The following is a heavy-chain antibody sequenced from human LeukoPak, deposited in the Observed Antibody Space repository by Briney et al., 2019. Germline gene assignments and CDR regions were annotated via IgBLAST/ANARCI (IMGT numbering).Heavy chain of an antibody. CDR1: GYTLTSNG. CDR3: ARDQQWLDPARHGFDY. D-gene: IGHD6-19*01. CDR2: ISAYNGNT. V-gene: IGHV1-18*01. Sequence: EASVKVSCMASGYTLTSNGISWVRQVPGQGLEWVGWISAYNGNTNYAQKFQGRVTMTTDTSTSAAYMELRSLRSDDTAVYYCARDQQWLDPARHGFDYWGQGTLVTVSS. J-gene: IGHJ4*02.